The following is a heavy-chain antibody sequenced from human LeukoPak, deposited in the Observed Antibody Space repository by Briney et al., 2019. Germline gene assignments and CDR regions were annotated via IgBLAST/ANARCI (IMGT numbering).Heavy chain of an antibody. J-gene: IGHJ4*02. CDR2: INSDGSST. D-gene: IGHD5-24*01. CDR1: GFTFSSYW. Sequence: GGSLRLSCAASGFTFSSYWMHWVRQAPGKGLVWVSRINSDGSSTNYADSVKGRFTVSRDNAKNKVYLQMNSLRAEDTAVYYCARGDGYNLLDYWGQGTLVTVSS. V-gene: IGHV3-74*01. CDR3: ARGDGYNLLDY.